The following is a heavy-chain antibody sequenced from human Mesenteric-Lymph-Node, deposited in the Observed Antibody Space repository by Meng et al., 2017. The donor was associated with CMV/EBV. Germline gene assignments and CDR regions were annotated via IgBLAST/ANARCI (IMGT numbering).Heavy chain of an antibody. CDR1: GYSFTDYY. D-gene: IGHD1/OR15-1a*01. CDR3: ARTQNNAPVY. V-gene: IGHV1-2*02. CDR2: LNPNGGGT. Sequence: ASVKVSCKASGYSFTDYYIHWVRQAPGQGLEWMGWLNPNGGGTNYAQRFQGRVTMTSDASIRTAYMEVSRLRSDDAAVYYCARTQNNAPVYWGQGTLVTVSS. J-gene: IGHJ4*02.